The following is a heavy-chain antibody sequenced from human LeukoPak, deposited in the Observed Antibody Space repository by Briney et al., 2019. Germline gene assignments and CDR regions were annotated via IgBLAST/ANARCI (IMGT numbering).Heavy chain of an antibody. V-gene: IGHV3-21*01. D-gene: IGHD3-3*01. CDR1: GFTFSSYS. CDR3: ARGRITIFGVVTAGNWFDP. CDR2: ISSSSSYI. Sequence: GGSLRLSCAASGFTFSSYSMNWVRQAPGKGLEWVSSISSSSSYIYYADSVKGRFTISRDNAKNSLYLQMNSLRAEDTAVYYCARGRITIFGVVTAGNWFDPWGQGTLVTVSS. J-gene: IGHJ5*02.